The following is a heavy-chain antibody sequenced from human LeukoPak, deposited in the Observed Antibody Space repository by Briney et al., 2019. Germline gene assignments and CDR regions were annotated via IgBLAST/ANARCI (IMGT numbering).Heavy chain of an antibody. CDR3: ARVAAGIGFFQR. Sequence: PSETLSLTCIVSGYSISSGYYWGWIRQPPGKGLEWIGNIHHSGSTYYNPSLKSRVTISVDTSKNQLPLKLSTLTAADTAVYYCARVAAGIGFFQRWGQGTLVTVSS. CDR2: IHHSGST. V-gene: IGHV4-38-2*02. CDR1: GYSISSGYY. J-gene: IGHJ1*01. D-gene: IGHD6-13*01.